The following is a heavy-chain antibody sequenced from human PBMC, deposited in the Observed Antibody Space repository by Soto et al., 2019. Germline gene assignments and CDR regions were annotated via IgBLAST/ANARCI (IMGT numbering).Heavy chain of an antibody. V-gene: IGHV4-31*03. CDR1: GGSISSGGYY. D-gene: IGHD3-10*01. J-gene: IGHJ2*01. CDR2: LYYSGST. Sequence: QVQLQESGPGLVKTSQTLSLNCTVSGGSISSGGYYWSWSRQHPGKGLEWIGYLYYSGSTYYNPSLKSRVTMSVDTSTNQFSLKLSSVTAADTAVYYCERSGQSLEPFDAWYFALWGRGTLVTVSS. CDR3: ERSGQSLEPFDAWYFAL.